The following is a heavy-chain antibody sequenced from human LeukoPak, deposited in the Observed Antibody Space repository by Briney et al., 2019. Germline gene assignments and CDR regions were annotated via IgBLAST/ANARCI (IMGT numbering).Heavy chain of an antibody. CDR2: IHYGGTT. CDR1: GGSIGSGYY. J-gene: IGHJ5*02. D-gene: IGHD3-10*01. CDR3: TRHYGP. V-gene: IGHV4-39*01. Sequence: SETLSLTCTVSGGSIGSGYYWAWIRQPPGKGLEWIGSIHYGGTTHYNPSLQSRVTISADTSKNQFALDLRSVTAADTAVYYCTRHYGPWGQGTLVTVSS.